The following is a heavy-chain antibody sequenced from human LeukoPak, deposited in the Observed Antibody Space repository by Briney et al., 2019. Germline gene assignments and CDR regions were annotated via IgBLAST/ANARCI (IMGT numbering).Heavy chain of an antibody. Sequence: SETLSLTCTVSGGSISSYYWSWIRQPPWKGLEWIGYIYYSGSTNYNPSLKSRVTISVDTSKNQFSLKLSSVTAADTAVYYCARHLYYYGSGNDAFDIWGQGTMVTVSS. J-gene: IGHJ3*02. V-gene: IGHV4-59*08. D-gene: IGHD3-10*01. CDR3: ARHLYYYGSGNDAFDI. CDR1: GGSISSYY. CDR2: IYYSGST.